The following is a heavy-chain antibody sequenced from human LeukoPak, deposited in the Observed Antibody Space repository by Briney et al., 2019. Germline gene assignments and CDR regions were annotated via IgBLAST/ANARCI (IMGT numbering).Heavy chain of an antibody. V-gene: IGHV1-69*05. CDR1: GGTFSSYA. Sequence: SVKVSCXASGGTFSSYAISWVRQAPGQGLEWMGRIIPIFGTANYAQKFQGRVTITTDESTSTAYMELRSLRSDDTAVYYCARDFERLGEWSHPYYMDVWGKGTTVTVSS. J-gene: IGHJ6*03. D-gene: IGHD3-16*01. CDR3: ARDFERLGEWSHPYYMDV. CDR2: IIPIFGTA.